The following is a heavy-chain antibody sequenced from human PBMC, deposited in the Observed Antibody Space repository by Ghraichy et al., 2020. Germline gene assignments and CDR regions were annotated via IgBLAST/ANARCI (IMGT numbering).Heavy chain of an antibody. V-gene: IGHV3-9*01. J-gene: IGHJ4*02. CDR1: GFTFDDYA. Sequence: SLNISCAASGFTFDDYAMHWVRQAPGKGLEWVSGISWNSGSIGYADSVKGRFTISRGNAKNSLYLQMNSLRAEDTALYYCAKDMGTPHYDFWSGHFDYWGQGTLVTVSS. D-gene: IGHD3-3*01. CDR3: AKDMGTPHYDFWSGHFDY. CDR2: ISWNSGSI.